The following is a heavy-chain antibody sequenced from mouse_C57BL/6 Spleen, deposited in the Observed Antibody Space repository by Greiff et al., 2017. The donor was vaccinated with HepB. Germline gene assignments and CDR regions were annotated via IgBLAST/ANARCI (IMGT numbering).Heavy chain of an antibody. V-gene: IGHV5-6*01. CDR2: ISSGGSYT. CDR3: ARNYGNLYAMDY. CDR1: GFTFSSYG. Sequence: VQLKQSGGDLVKPGGSLKLSCAASGFTFSSYGMSWVRQTPDKRLEWVATISSGGSYTYYPDSVKGRFTISRDNAKNTLYLQMSSLKSEDTAMYYCARNYGNLYAMDYWGQGTSVTVSS. J-gene: IGHJ4*01. D-gene: IGHD2-1*01.